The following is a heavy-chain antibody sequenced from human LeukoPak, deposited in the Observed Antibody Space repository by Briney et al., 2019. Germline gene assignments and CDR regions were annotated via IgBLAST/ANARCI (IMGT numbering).Heavy chain of an antibody. CDR2: IYGGGAT. CDR1: GFSVSNNY. D-gene: IGHD3-22*01. J-gene: IGHJ4*02. V-gene: IGHV3-66*04. Sequence: GGSLRLSCAISGFSVSNNYLNWVRQAPGKGPEWVSIIYGGGATFYADSVKGRFTISRDNSKNTLYLRMNRLRAEDTAVYYCSRQGVGYYFDAGDYWGQGTLVIVSS. CDR3: SRQGVGYYFDAGDY.